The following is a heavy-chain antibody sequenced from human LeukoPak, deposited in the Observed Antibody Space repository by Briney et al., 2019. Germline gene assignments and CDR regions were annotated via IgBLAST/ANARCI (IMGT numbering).Heavy chain of an antibody. V-gene: IGHV4-39*07. CDR3: ARGPMSGAHTDY. CDR2: IYYSGST. J-gene: IGHJ4*02. CDR1: GGSISSSSYY. Sequence: SETLSLTCTVSGGSISSSSYYWGWIRQPPGKGLEWIGSIYYSGSTYYNPSLKSRVTISVDTSKNQFSLKLSSVTAADTAVYYCARGPMSGAHTDYWGQGTLVTVSS. D-gene: IGHD1-14*01.